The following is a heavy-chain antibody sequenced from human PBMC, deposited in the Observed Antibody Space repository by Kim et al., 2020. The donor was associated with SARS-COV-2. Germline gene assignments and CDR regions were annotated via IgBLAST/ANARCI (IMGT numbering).Heavy chain of an antibody. CDR3: TTDRSYDYIWGSYRYIHY. Sequence: GGSLRLSCAASGFTFSNAGMSWVRQAPGKGLEWVGRIKSKTEGGTTDYAAPVKGRFTISRDDSKNTQYLQMNSLKTEDTAVYYCTTDRSYDYIWGSYRYIHYWGQGTLVTVSS. J-gene: IGHJ4*02. CDR2: IKSKTEGGTT. CDR1: GFTFSNAG. D-gene: IGHD3-16*02. V-gene: IGHV3-15*01.